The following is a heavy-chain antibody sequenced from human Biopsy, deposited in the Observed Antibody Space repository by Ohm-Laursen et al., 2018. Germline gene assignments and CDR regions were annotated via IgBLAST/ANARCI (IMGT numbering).Heavy chain of an antibody. CDR3: ARVGAGAPSIDYFDY. D-gene: IGHD1-26*01. CDR1: GGSIGSFF. V-gene: IGHV4-59*01. CDR2: IYYSGST. Sequence: SETLSLTCTVSGGSIGSFFWSWIRQPPGKGLEWIGYIYYSGSTNYNPSLRSRVTISVDRSKNQFSLELSSVTAADTDVYYCARVGAGAPSIDYFDYWGQGALVTVSS. J-gene: IGHJ4*02.